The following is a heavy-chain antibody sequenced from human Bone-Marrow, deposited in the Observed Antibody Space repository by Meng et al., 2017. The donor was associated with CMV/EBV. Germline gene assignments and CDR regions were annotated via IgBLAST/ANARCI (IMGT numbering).Heavy chain of an antibody. V-gene: IGHV1-18*01. CDR3: ARDTEMAAALSSDY. D-gene: IGHD5-24*01. CDR2: ISVYNGNT. Sequence: ASVKVYCKASGYTFTSYGISCVRQAPGQGLEWIGWISVYNGNTNYAQKLQGRVTMTTDTSTSTGYMELRSLRSDDTAVYYCARDTEMAAALSSDYWARGTLATVPS. J-gene: IGHJ4*02. CDR1: GYTFTSYG.